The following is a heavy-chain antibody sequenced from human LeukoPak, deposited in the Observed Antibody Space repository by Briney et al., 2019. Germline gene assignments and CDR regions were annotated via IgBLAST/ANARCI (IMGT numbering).Heavy chain of an antibody. V-gene: IGHV4-39*07. Sequence: PSETLPLTCTVSGGSISSSSYYWGWIRQPPGKGLEWIGSIYYSGSTYYNPSLKSRVTISVDTSKNQFSLKLSSVTAADTAVYYCDTVITTGGYYGMDVWGQGTTVTVSS. CDR2: IYYSGST. D-gene: IGHD3-22*01. CDR1: GGSISSSSYY. J-gene: IGHJ6*02. CDR3: DTVITTGGYYGMDV.